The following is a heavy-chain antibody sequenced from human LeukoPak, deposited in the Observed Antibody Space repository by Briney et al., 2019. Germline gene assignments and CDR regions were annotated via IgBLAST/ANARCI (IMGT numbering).Heavy chain of an antibody. CDR1: GFTFSSYE. J-gene: IGHJ4*02. D-gene: IGHD4-17*01. CDR3: ARVNDYAADY. CDR2: ISSSGSTI. V-gene: IGHV3-48*03. Sequence: PGGSLRLSCAASGFTFSSYEMNWVRQAPGKGLEWVSYISSSGSTIYYADSVKGRFTISRDNAKNSLYLQMNSLRAEDTAVYYCARVNDYAADYWGQGTLVTVSS.